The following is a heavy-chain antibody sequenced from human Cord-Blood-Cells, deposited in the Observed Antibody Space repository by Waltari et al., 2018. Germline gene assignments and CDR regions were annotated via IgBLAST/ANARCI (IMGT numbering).Heavy chain of an antibody. V-gene: IGHV3-7*01. CDR1: GFTFSSYW. Sequence: EVQLVESGGGLVQPGGSLRLSCAASGFTFSSYWMSWVRQAPGKGLEWVANIKQDGSEKYYVDPLKGRFTISRDNAKNSRYLQMNSRRAEDTAFYYCATVVAATFDYWGQGTLVTVSS. CDR2: IKQDGSEK. CDR3: ATVVAATFDY. D-gene: IGHD2-15*01. J-gene: IGHJ4*02.